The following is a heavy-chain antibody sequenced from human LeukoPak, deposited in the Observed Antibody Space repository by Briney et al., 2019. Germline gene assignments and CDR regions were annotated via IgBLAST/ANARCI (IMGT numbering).Heavy chain of an antibody. CDR2: INHSGST. Sequence: SETLSLTCAVYGGSFSGYYWSWIRQPPGKGLEWIGEINHSGSTNYNPFLKSRVTISVDTSKNQFSLKLSSVTAADTAVYYCARAGWYCSSTSCYTYWGQGTLVTVSS. CDR3: ARAGWYCSSTSCYTY. J-gene: IGHJ4*02. V-gene: IGHV4-34*01. CDR1: GGSFSGYY. D-gene: IGHD2-2*02.